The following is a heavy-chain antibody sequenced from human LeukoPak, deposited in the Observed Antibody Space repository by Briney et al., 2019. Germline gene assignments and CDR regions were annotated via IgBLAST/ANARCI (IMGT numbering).Heavy chain of an antibody. V-gene: IGHV4-59*08. CDR2: IHYSGST. Sequence: SETLSLTCTVSGGSISSYYWSWIRQPPGKGLEWIGYIHYSGSTNYKPSLMSRVTISVDTSKNQFSLKLSSVTAADTAVYYCARHLRDGYNYAFDYWGQGTLVTVSS. D-gene: IGHD5-24*01. J-gene: IGHJ4*02. CDR1: GGSISSYY. CDR3: ARHLRDGYNYAFDY.